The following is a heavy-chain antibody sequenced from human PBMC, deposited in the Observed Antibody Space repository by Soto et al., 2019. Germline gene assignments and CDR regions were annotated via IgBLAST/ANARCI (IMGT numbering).Heavy chain of an antibody. CDR2: IIPNLGKA. J-gene: IGHJ1*01. V-gene: IGHV1-69*01. CDR1: GGAFSSYV. CDR3: ARGWNDFPH. D-gene: IGHD1-1*01. Sequence: QVQLVQSGAEVKKPESSVKVSCKASGGAFSSYVISWVRQAPGQGLECMGGIIPNLGKANYAQKFQGRVTITADESTSTAYMELRSLRSDDTAVYYCARGWNDFPHWGQGTLVTVSS.